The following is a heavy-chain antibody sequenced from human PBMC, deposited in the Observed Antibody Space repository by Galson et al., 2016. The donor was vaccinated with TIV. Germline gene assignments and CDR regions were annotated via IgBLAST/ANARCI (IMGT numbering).Heavy chain of an antibody. CDR3: ARLEGYDDSASDY. D-gene: IGHD3-22*01. Sequence: QSGAEVKKPGESLKISCKASGYRFTNHWIGWVRQMPGKGLGWMGVIYPGDSDTRYSPSFQGQVTISADKSSSTAHLQWGSLKASDTAMYYCARLEGYDDSASDYWGQGTLVTVSS. J-gene: IGHJ4*02. CDR1: GYRFTNHW. V-gene: IGHV5-51*01. CDR2: IYPGDSDT.